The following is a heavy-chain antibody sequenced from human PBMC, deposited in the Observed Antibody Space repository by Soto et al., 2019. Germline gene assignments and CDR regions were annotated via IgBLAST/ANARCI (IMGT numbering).Heavy chain of an antibody. V-gene: IGHV4-34*01. D-gene: IGHD5-12*01. J-gene: IGHJ4*02. CDR3: ARGQEGIVATH. CDR1: GASFTGYY. CDR2: IKHWGGT. Sequence: QLQQWGAGLLKPSETLSLTCAVNGASFTGYYWSWMRQPPGKGLEWIGEIKHWGGTNYSPSLRGRVTISADTSKHQSSLKLNSVTGADTAVYYCARGQEGIVATHWDQGTLVTVSS.